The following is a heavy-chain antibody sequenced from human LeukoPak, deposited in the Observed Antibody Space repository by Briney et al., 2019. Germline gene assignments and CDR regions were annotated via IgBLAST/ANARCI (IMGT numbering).Heavy chain of an antibody. Sequence: ASVKVSCKASGDTFASDDVNWVRQAPGQGLEWMGWMNPKSGNTGYAQKFQGRVIMTMNTSTSTAYVELSGLRSEDTAVYYCAIAQYTSGWYSHHYYYMDVWGKGTTVTVSS. J-gene: IGHJ6*03. D-gene: IGHD6-19*01. CDR1: GDTFASDD. V-gene: IGHV1-8*01. CDR3: AIAQYTSGWYSHHYYYMDV. CDR2: MNPKSGNT.